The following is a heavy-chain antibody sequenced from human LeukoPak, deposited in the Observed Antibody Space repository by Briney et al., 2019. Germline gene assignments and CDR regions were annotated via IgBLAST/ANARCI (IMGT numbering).Heavy chain of an antibody. CDR2: ISYDGSNK. CDR3: ASKTVSSGWYLNYFDY. V-gene: IGHV3-30*03. J-gene: IGHJ4*02. D-gene: IGHD6-19*01. Sequence: GGSLRLSCAASGFTFSSYGMHWVRQAPGKGLEWVAVISYDGSNKYYADSVKGRFTISRDNSKNTLYLQMNSLRAEDTAVYYCASKTVSSGWYLNYFDYWGQGTLVTVSS. CDR1: GFTFSSYG.